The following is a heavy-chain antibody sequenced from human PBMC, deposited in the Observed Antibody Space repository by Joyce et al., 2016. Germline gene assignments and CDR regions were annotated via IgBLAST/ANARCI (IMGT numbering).Heavy chain of an antibody. CDR3: ARAGRCGTSTVVG. J-gene: IGHJ4*02. Sequence: QVLLLQSGAEMTKPVASVKVSCRTSGHTFIAYYIHWVRQAPGEGLEWIGRINTDTCGTNSAPRFQGRDIVTRDTCIGSAYRERKGRTSDDTAVYYGARAGRCGTSTVVGRGQRSL. CDR1: GHTFIAYY. CDR2: INTDTCGT. D-gene: IGHD1-26*01. V-gene: IGHV1-2*02.